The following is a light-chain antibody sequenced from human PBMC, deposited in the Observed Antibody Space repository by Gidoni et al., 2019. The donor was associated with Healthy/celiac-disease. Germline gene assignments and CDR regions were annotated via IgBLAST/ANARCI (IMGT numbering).Light chain of an antibody. CDR2: DTS. CDR1: QPVSGNL. CDR3: QQYGASPLT. J-gene: IGKJ4*01. Sequence: EIILTQSPGTLSVSPGERATLFCRATQPVSGNLFAWYQQKPGQPPSLLIYDTSRRATGVPDRVSGSGSGTDFSLLISRLQTEDSALYYCQQYGASPLTFGGGTRVEI. V-gene: IGKV3-20*01.